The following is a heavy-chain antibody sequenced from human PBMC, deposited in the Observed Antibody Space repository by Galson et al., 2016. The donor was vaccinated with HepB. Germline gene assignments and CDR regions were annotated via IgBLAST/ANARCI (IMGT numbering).Heavy chain of an antibody. Sequence: QSGAEVKKPGESLKISCKGSGYRFSSYWIGWVRQMPGKGLEWMGIVYPGDSDTRYSPSFQGQVTISADKSITTAYWQWSSLKASDAAMYYCARVSGWDPWYFDSWGLGTLVTVSS. CDR3: ARVSGWDPWYFDS. J-gene: IGHJ4*02. CDR2: VYPGDSDT. V-gene: IGHV5-51*01. CDR1: GYRFSSYW. D-gene: IGHD1-26*01.